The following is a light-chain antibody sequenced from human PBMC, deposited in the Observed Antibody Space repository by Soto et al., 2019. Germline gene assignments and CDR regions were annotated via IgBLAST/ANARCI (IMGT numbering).Light chain of an antibody. CDR3: QQYDTYWT. CDR1: QSISSW. V-gene: IGKV1-5*03. J-gene: IGKJ1*01. Sequence: DIQMTQSPSTLSASVGDRVTITCRASQSISSWLAWYQQKPGKAPKVLIYKASSLKSGVPLRFSGSGSGTEFTLTINSLQPDDFATYYCQQYDTYWTFGQGTKVDI. CDR2: KAS.